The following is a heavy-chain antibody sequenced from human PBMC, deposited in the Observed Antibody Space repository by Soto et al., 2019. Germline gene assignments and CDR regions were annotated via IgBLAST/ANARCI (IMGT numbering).Heavy chain of an antibody. V-gene: IGHV4-34*01. CDR1: GGSFSGYY. Sequence: SETLSLTCAVYGGSFSGYYWTWIRQPPGKGLEWIGGINQSGSTNYNPSLRSRVTISADTSKNQFSLNLSSVTAPDTAVCYCARLQEVVATVKTYYYGMDVWGQGTTVTVSS. J-gene: IGHJ6*02. CDR3: ARLQEVVATVKTYYYGMDV. D-gene: IGHD5-12*01. CDR2: INQSGST.